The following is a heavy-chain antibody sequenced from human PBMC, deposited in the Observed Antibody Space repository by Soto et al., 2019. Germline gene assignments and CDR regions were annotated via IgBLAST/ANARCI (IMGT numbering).Heavy chain of an antibody. CDR1: GYSISSGHY. CDR2: IYHSGST. V-gene: IGHV4-38-2*01. J-gene: IGHJ6*02. Sequence: PSETLSLTCDVSGYSISSGHYWGWIRQPPGKGLEWIGSIYHSGSTYYNPSLKSRVTISVHTSKNQFSLKLSSVTAADTAIYYCARAPILLWFGELGLHYGMDVWGQGTTVTVSS. CDR3: ARAPILLWFGELGLHYGMDV. D-gene: IGHD3-10*01.